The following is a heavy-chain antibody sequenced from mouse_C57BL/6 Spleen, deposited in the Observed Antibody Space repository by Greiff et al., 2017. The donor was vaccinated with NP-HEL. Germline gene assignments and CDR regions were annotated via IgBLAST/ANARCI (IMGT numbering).Heavy chain of an antibody. CDR1: GFTFSSYA. V-gene: IGHV5-4*01. J-gene: IGHJ1*03. CDR2: ISDGGSYT. Sequence: EVQRVESGGGLVKPGGSLKLSCAASGFTFSSYAMSWVRQTPEKRLEWVATISDGGSYTYYPDNVKGRFTISRDNAKNNLYLQMSHLKSEDTAMYYCASRYDDDWYFDVWGTGTTVTVSS. CDR3: ASRYDDDWYFDV. D-gene: IGHD2-4*01.